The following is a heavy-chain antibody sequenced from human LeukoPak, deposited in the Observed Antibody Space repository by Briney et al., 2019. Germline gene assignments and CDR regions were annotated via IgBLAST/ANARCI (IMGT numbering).Heavy chain of an antibody. CDR3: ARVVGYSYAEYYYYYGMDV. D-gene: IGHD5-18*01. V-gene: IGHV4-34*01. CDR2: INHSGST. J-gene: IGHJ6*02. Sequence: SETLSLTCAVYGGSFSGYYWSWIRQPPGKGLEWIGEINHSGSTNYNPSLKSRVTISVDTSKNQFSLKLSSVTAADTAVYYCARVVGYSYAEYYYYYGMDVWGQGTTVTVSS. CDR1: GGSFSGYY.